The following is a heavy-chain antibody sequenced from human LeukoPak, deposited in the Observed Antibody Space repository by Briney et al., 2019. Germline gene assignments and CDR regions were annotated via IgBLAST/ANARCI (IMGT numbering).Heavy chain of an antibody. J-gene: IGHJ4*02. CDR2: INPNSGGT. CDR1: GYTFIGYY. CDR3: ARGKTMVYCGGDCYRFDN. V-gene: IGHV1-2*02. Sequence: ASVKVSCKASGYTFIGYYMHWVRQAPGQGREWVGWINPNSGGTNYAQKFQGRVTMTRDTSISTAYMELSRLLSGDTAVYYCARGKTMVYCGGDCYRFDNWGQGTLVTVSS. D-gene: IGHD2-21*02.